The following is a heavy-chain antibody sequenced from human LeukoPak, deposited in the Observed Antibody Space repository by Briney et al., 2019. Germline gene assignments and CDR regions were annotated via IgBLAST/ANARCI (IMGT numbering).Heavy chain of an antibody. J-gene: IGHJ4*02. V-gene: IGHV3-23*01. CDR2: ISGSGGST. Sequence: PGGSLRLSCAVSGITLSNYGMSWVRQAPGKGLEWVAGISGSGGSTNYADSVKGRFTISRDNPKNTLFLQMNSLRAEDTAVYYCARWMYYYDSSRLYYFDYWGQGTLVTVSS. CDR3: ARWMYYYDSSRLYYFDY. D-gene: IGHD3-22*01. CDR1: GITLSNYG.